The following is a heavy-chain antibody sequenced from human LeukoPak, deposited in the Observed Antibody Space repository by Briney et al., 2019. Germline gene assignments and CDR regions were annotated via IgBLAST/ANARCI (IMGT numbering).Heavy chain of an antibody. CDR2: ISSSSSYI. CDR1: GFNFSSYS. V-gene: IGHV3-21*01. D-gene: IGHD6-13*01. J-gene: IGHJ4*02. CDR3: ARGSGIAAANDY. Sequence: GGSLRLSCAASGFNFSSYSMNWVRQAPGKGLEWVSSISSSSSYIYYADSVKGRFTISRDNAKNSLYLQMNSLRAEDTAVYYCARGSGIAAANDYWGQGTLVTVSS.